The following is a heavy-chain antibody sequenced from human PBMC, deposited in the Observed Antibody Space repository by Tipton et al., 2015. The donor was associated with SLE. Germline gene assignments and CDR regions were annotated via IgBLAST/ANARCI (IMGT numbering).Heavy chain of an antibody. CDR3: ARFHLKSYYEFDS. J-gene: IGHJ5*01. CDR1: GGSISRYY. V-gene: IGHV4-59*01. D-gene: IGHD1-26*01. Sequence: LRLSCSISGGSISRYYWSWIRQPPGKGLEWIGDIYNTGRTNYNPSLKSRVTISVDTSKNQISVSLRSVTAADTAVYYCARFHLKSYYEFDSWGQGTLVTVSS. CDR2: IYNTGRT.